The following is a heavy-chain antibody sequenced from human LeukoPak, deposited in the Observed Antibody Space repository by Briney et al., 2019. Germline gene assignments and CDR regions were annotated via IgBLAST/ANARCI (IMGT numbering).Heavy chain of an antibody. CDR3: ARDETKSGYSYGTSPFDY. CDR2: ISYDGSNK. Sequence: GGSLRLSCAASGFAFSSYAIHWVRQGPGKGLEWVALISYDGSNKYYADSVKGRFTLSRDNSKNTLYLQMDSLRAEDTAVYYCARDETKSGYSYGTSPFDYWGQGTLVTVSS. CDR1: GFAFSSYA. D-gene: IGHD5-18*01. V-gene: IGHV3-30*04. J-gene: IGHJ4*02.